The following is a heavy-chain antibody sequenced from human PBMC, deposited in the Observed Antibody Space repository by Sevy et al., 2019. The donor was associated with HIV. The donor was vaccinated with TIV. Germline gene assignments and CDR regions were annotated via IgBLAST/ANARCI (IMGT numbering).Heavy chain of an antibody. V-gene: IGHV1-8*01. CDR2: MNPNSGNT. Sequence: SSVKVSCKASGYTFTSYDINWVRQATGQGLEWMGWMNPNSGNTGYAQKFQGRVTMTRNTSISTAYMELSSLRSEDTAVYYCARVGGSGSYYSYYYYGMDVWGQGTTVTVSS. D-gene: IGHD3-10*01. CDR3: ARVGGSGSYYSYYYYGMDV. CDR1: GYTFTSYD. J-gene: IGHJ6*02.